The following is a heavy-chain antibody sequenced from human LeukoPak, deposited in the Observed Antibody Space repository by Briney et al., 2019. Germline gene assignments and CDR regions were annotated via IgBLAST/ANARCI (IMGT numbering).Heavy chain of an antibody. CDR2: ISAYNGNT. CDR3: ARRGRLSSGWYDY. J-gene: IGHJ4*02. D-gene: IGHD6-19*01. CDR1: GYTFNTYG. Sequence: ASVKVSCEASGYTFNTYGISWARQAPGQGLEWMGWISAYNGNTNYAQKLQGRVTMTTDSSTSTAYMELRSLTSDDMAMYYCARRGRLSSGWYDYWGQGTLVTVSS. V-gene: IGHV1-18*03.